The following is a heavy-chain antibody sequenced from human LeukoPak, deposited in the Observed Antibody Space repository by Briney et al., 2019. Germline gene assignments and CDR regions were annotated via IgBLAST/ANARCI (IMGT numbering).Heavy chain of an antibody. CDR3: ARSLGYANFDY. J-gene: IGHJ4*02. Sequence: KPSETLSLTCAVSGGSISSSNWWSWVRQPPGKGLEWIGEIYHSGSTNYNPSLKSRVTISVDTSKNQFSLKLSSVTAADTAVYYCARSLGYANFDYWGQGTLVTVSS. D-gene: IGHD5-12*01. V-gene: IGHV4-4*02. CDR2: IYHSGST. CDR1: GGSISSSNW.